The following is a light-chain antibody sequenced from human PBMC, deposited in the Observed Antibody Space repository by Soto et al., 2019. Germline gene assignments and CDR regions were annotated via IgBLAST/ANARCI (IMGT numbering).Light chain of an antibody. V-gene: IGKV3-20*01. CDR2: GAS. CDR1: QSVTSNY. CDR3: QRYVGPSWT. J-gene: IGKJ1*01. Sequence: EIVLTQSPGTLSLSPGERATLSCRASQSVTSNYLAWYQQKPGQAPRLLIFGASSRATGIPDKFSGSGSGTDFTLTISRLEPDDFALYYCQRYVGPSWTFGQGTRVEI.